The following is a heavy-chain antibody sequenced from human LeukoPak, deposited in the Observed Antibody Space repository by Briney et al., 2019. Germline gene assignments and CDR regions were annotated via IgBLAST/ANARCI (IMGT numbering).Heavy chain of an antibody. CDR1: GGSISSSSYY. J-gene: IGHJ4*02. D-gene: IGHD6-13*01. V-gene: IGHV4-39*01. CDR3: ARQTAAAGYRVFDY. CDR2: IYYSGST. Sequence: SETLSLTCTVSGGSISSSSYYWGWIRQPPGKGLEWIGSIYYSGSTYYNPSLKSRVTISVDTSKNQFSLKLSSVTAADTAVYYCARQTAAAGYRVFDYWGQGTLVTVSS.